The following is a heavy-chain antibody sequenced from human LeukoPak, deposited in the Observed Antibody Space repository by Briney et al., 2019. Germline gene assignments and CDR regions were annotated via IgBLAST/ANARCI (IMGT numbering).Heavy chain of an antibody. CDR2: IYYSGST. V-gene: IGHV4-59*01. CDR1: GGSISSYY. Sequence: PSETLSLTFTVSGGSISSYYWSWIRQPPGKGLEWIGYIYYSGSTNYNPSLKSRVTISVGTSKNQFSLKLSSVTAADTAVYYCARGRFLEWLPLDYWGQGTLVTVSS. D-gene: IGHD3-3*01. CDR3: ARGRFLEWLPLDY. J-gene: IGHJ4*02.